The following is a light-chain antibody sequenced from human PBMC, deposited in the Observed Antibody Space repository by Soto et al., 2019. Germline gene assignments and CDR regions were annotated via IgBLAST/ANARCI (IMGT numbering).Light chain of an antibody. J-gene: IGLJ3*02. CDR1: SSDVGDYNY. Sequence: QSVLTQPASVSGSPGQSITISCTGTSSDVGDYNYVSWYQQHPGKAPKLMIYEVSNRPSGVSNRFSGSKSGNTASLTISGLQAEDEADYYCSLYTNSSTPWVFGGGTQLTVL. CDR3: SLYTNSSTPWV. CDR2: EVS. V-gene: IGLV2-14*01.